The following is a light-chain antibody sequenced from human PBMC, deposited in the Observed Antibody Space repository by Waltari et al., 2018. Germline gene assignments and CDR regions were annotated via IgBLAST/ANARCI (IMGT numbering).Light chain of an antibody. CDR3: CSARV. CDR1: SSDVGSYNL. Sequence: QSALTQPASVSGSPGQSITISCTGTSSDVGSYNLVSWYQQHPGKAPKLMIYEVSKRPSGVSHRFSGSKSGNTASLTISGLQAEDEADYYCCSARVFGGGTKLTVL. CDR2: EVS. V-gene: IGLV2-23*02. J-gene: IGLJ3*02.